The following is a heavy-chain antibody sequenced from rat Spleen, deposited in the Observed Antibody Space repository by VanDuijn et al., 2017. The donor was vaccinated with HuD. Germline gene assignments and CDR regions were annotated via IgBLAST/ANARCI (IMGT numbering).Heavy chain of an antibody. V-gene: IGHV5-29*01. D-gene: IGHD1-6*01. Sequence: EVQLVESGGGLVQPGRSLKLSCAASGFTFSNYGMAWVCQAPTKGLEWVANISYDGSTTYYRDSVQGRFTISRDNAKSTLHLRMDSLRSEDTATYYCTTWDYYDNRFDYWGQGVMVTVSS. CDR3: TTWDYYDNRFDY. CDR2: ISYDGSTT. J-gene: IGHJ2*01. CDR1: GFTFSNYG.